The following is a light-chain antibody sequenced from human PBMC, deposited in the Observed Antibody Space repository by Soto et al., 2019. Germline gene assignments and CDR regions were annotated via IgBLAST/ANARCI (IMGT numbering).Light chain of an antibody. CDR1: QSISSW. CDR3: QQYNIYPWT. Sequence: DIQMTQSPSTLSASVGDRVTITCRASQSISSWLAWYQQKPGKAPKLLIYDASSLESGVPSRFSGSGSGTEFTLTISSLQPDDFATYYCQQYNIYPWTFGQGTKLNIK. V-gene: IGKV1-5*01. CDR2: DAS. J-gene: IGKJ1*01.